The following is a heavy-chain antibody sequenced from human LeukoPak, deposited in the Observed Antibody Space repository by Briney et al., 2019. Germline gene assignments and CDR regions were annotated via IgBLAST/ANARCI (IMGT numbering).Heavy chain of an antibody. Sequence: SETLSLTCTVSGDSIGSSSYYWGWIRQPPGKGLEWIGSIYFSGTTYYNPSLKSRVTMSADTSKKQLSLKLRSVTAADTAVFYCARHSSGYSYGHAPFDYWGQGTLVTVSS. J-gene: IGHJ4*02. CDR1: GDSIGSSSYY. CDR2: IYFSGTT. V-gene: IGHV4-39*01. CDR3: ARHSSGYSYGHAPFDY. D-gene: IGHD5-18*01.